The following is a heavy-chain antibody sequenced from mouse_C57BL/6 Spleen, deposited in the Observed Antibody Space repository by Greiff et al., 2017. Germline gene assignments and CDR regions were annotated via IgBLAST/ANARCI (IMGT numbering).Heavy chain of an antibody. V-gene: IGHV1-82*01. J-gene: IGHJ1*03. Sequence: QVQLQQSGPELVKPGASVKISCKASGYAISSSWMNWVKQRPGKGLEWIGLIYPGDGDTNYNGKVKGKATLHADKSSSTAYMQLSGLTSEDSAVYFCARSYYSNKGDLDVWGTETPVTVSS. CDR3: ARSYYSNKGDLDV. CDR2: IYPGDGDT. D-gene: IGHD2-5*01. CDR1: GYAISSSW.